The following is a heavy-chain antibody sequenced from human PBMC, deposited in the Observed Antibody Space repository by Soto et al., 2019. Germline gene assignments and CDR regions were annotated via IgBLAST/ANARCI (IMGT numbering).Heavy chain of an antibody. CDR2: IYYSGST. V-gene: IGHV4-31*03. CDR3: ATMGTPATGLYFFDY. J-gene: IGHJ4*02. Sequence: PSETLSLTCTVSGGSISSGGYYWSWIRQHPGKGLEWIGYIYYSGSTYYNPSLKSRVTISVDTSKNQFSLKLSSVTAVDTAVYYCATMGTPATGLYFFDYWGQGSLVTVSS. D-gene: IGHD2-15*01. CDR1: GGSISSGGYY.